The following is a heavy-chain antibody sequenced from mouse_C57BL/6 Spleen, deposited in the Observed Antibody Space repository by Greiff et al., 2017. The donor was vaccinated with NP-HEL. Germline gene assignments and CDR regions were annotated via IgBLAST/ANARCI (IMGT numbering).Heavy chain of an antibody. CDR2: IDPSDSYT. CDR1: GYTFTSYW. Sequence: VQLQQPGAELVMPGASVKLSCKASGYTFTSYWMHWVKQRPGQGLEWIGEIDPSDSYTNYNQKFKGKSTLTVDKSSSTAYMQLSSLTSEDSAVYYCARGDDYGFADWGTGTPVTVAA. J-gene: IGHJ3*01. CDR3: ARGDDYGFAD. D-gene: IGHD2-4*01. V-gene: IGHV1-69*01.